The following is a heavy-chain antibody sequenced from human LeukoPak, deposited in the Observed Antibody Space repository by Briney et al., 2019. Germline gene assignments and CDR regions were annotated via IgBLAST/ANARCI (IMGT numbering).Heavy chain of an antibody. J-gene: IGHJ4*01. Sequence: GGSLRLSCAASGFTFDDYGMSWVRQAPGKGLEWVSGINWNGGSTVYSDSVKGRFTISRDNAKNFLYLQMDSLRAEDTALYHCERAVGTYGSGTYYVYWGQGTLVNVSS. V-gene: IGHV3-20*01. CDR2: INWNGGST. D-gene: IGHD3-10*01. CDR1: GFTFDDYG. CDR3: ERAVGTYGSGTYYVY.